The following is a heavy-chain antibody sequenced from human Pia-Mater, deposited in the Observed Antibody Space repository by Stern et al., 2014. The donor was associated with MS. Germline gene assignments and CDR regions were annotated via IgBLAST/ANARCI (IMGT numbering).Heavy chain of an antibody. V-gene: IGHV1-69*01. D-gene: IGHD6-19*01. CDR2: IIHIFGTA. Sequence: VQLVESGAEVKKPGSSVKVSCKASGGTFSSYAISWVRQAPGQGLEWMGGIIHIFGTANYAQKFQGRVTITADESTSTAYMELSSLRSEDTAVYYCARQREQWPVSFDYWGQGTLVTVSS. CDR1: GGTFSSYA. J-gene: IGHJ4*02. CDR3: ARQREQWPVSFDY.